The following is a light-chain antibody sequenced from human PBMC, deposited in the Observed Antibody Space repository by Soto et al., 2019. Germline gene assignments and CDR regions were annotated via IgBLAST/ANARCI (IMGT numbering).Light chain of an antibody. CDR1: QSVSSSY. V-gene: IGKV3-20*01. CDR3: QPDGSSPLT. J-gene: IGKJ4*01. CDR2: GAS. Sequence: EIVLTQSPGTLSLSPGERATLSCRASQSVSSSYLAWYQQRPGQAPRLLIYGASSRATGIPDRFSGSGSGTDFTLTISRLEPEDFAVYYCQPDGSSPLTFGGGTKVEIK.